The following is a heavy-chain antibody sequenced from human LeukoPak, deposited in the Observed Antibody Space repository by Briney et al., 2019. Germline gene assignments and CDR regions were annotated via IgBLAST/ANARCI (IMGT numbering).Heavy chain of an antibody. D-gene: IGHD6-13*01. Sequence: SETLSLTCTVSGGSISSSSYYWGWIRQPPGKGLEWIGSIYYSGSTYYNPSLKSRVTISVDTSKNQFSLKLSSVTAADTAVYYCARRSLVRYYFDYWGQGTLVTVSS. V-gene: IGHV4-39*01. CDR1: GGSISSSSYY. CDR3: ARRSLVRYYFDY. J-gene: IGHJ4*02. CDR2: IYYSGST.